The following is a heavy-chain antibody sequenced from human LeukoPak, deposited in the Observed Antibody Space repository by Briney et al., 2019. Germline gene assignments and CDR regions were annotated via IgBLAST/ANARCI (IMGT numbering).Heavy chain of an antibody. CDR2: INSDGSTT. D-gene: IGHD3-22*01. V-gene: IGHV3-74*01. CDR1: GFTFISYW. J-gene: IGHJ4*02. Sequence: TGGSLRLSCAASGFTFISYWMHWVRQAPGKGLVWVSRINSDGSTTSYAASVKGRFTISRDTAKNTLYLQMNSLRAEDTAVYYCARGHHYYDRSAYYYWGQGTLVTVSS. CDR3: ARGHHYYDRSAYYY.